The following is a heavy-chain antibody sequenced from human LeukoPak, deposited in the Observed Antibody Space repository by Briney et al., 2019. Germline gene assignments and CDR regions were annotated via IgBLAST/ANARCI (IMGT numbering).Heavy chain of an antibody. J-gene: IGHJ4*02. CDR3: ARAGDGPSPLFDY. CDR1: GGSISSYY. Sequence: SETLSLTCTVSGGSISSYYWNWIRQPPGKGLEWIGYIYDSGSTNYNPSLKSRVSISVDTSKNRFSLKLNSVAAADTAVYYCARAGDGPSPLFDYWGQGTLVTVSS. V-gene: IGHV4-59*01. D-gene: IGHD5-24*01. CDR2: IYDSGST.